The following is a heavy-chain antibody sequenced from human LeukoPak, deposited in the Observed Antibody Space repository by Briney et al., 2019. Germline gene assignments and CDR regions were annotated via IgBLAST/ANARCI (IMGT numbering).Heavy chain of an antibody. Sequence: VASVKVSCKASGYTFTSYGISWVRQAPGQGLEWMGWISAYNGNTNYAQKLQGRVTMTTDTSTSTAYMELRSLRSDDTAVYYCARGRSWFGELLPRYYYYYMDVWGKGTTVTVSS. V-gene: IGHV1-18*01. D-gene: IGHD3-10*01. CDR3: ARGRSWFGELLPRYYYYYMDV. CDR1: GYTFTSYG. CDR2: ISAYNGNT. J-gene: IGHJ6*03.